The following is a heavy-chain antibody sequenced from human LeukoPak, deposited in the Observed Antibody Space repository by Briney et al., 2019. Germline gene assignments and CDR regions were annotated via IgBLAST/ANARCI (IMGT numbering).Heavy chain of an antibody. Sequence: PSETLSLTCTVSGGSISTSSYYWGWLRQPPGKGLEWVGSIYYSGSTYHNPSLKSRVTISVDTSKNQFSLKLTSVTAADTAVYYCAREKPIAVAGTGYFEYWGQGTLVTVSS. D-gene: IGHD6-19*01. CDR1: GGSISTSSYY. J-gene: IGHJ4*02. CDR2: IYYSGST. V-gene: IGHV4-39*07. CDR3: AREKPIAVAGTGYFEY.